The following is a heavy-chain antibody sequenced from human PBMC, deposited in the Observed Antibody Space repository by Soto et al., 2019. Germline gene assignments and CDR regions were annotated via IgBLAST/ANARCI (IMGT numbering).Heavy chain of an antibody. J-gene: IGHJ3*02. CDR2: ISAYNGNT. Sequence: QVQLVQSGAEVKKPGASVKVSCKASGYTFTSYGISWVRQAPGQGLEWMGWISAYNGNTNYAQKLQGRVTMTTDTSTSTAYMELRSMRSDDTAVYYCASPNRYLTGSPDAFDIWGQGTMVTVSS. D-gene: IGHD1-20*01. CDR1: GYTFTSYG. CDR3: ASPNRYLTGSPDAFDI. V-gene: IGHV1-18*01.